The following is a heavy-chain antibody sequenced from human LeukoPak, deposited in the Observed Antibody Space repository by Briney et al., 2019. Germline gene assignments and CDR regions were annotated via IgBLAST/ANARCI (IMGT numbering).Heavy chain of an antibody. CDR2: IRNKANDGTA. J-gene: IGHJ4*02. V-gene: IGHV3-49*04. CDR3: SRAYSTGWLGINDY. D-gene: IGHD6-19*01. CDR1: GFTFTDYA. Sequence: GGSLRLSCTASGFTFTDYAMSWVRQAPGKGLEWVVFIRNKANDGTADYAAAVKGRFTISRDDSKTNAYLQMNSLKTEDTAVYYCSRAYSTGWLGINDYWGQGALVTVSS.